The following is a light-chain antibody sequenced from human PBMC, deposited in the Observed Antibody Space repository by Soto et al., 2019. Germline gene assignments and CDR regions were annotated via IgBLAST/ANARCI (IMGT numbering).Light chain of an antibody. CDR1: SSNIGSNY. CDR3: QSYDSSLGAYV. Sequence: QSVLTQPPSASGTPGQRVTISCSGSSSNIGSNYVFWYQQLPGTAPKLLIFDNNQRPSGVPDRFSGSKSGTSASLAISGLRSEDEIDYYCQSYDSSLGAYVFGTGTKLTVL. CDR2: DNN. V-gene: IGLV1-47*02. J-gene: IGLJ1*01.